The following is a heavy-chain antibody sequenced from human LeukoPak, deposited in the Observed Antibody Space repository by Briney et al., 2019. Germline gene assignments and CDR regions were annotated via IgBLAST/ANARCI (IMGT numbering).Heavy chain of an antibody. D-gene: IGHD3-10*01. Sequence: SETLSLTCTVSGGSISSYYWSWIRQPAGKGLEWIGRIYTSGSTNYNPPLKSRVTMSVDTSKNQFSLKLSSVTAADTAVYYCARDGYGSGSYSYYYYYYYMDVWGKGTTVTISS. CDR2: IYTSGST. CDR1: GGSISSYY. J-gene: IGHJ6*03. V-gene: IGHV4-4*07. CDR3: ARDGYGSGSYSYYYYYYYMDV.